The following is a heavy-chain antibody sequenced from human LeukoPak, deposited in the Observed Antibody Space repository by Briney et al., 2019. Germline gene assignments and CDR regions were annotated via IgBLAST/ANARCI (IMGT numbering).Heavy chain of an antibody. J-gene: IGHJ4*02. CDR3: ARLRGPEQYYFDY. D-gene: IGHD1-14*01. CDR1: GYTFTSYY. Sequence: ASVKVSCKASGYTFTSYYMHWVRQATGQGLEWMGWINPNSGNTGYAQKFQGRATMTRNTSISTAYMELSSLRSEDTAVYYCARLRGPEQYYFDYWGQGTLVTVSS. V-gene: IGHV1-8*02. CDR2: INPNSGNT.